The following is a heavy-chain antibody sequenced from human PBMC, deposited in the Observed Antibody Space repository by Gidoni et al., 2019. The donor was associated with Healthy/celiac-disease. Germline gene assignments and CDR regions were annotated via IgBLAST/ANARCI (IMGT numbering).Heavy chain of an antibody. CDR1: GGSISSSSYY. D-gene: IGHD1-1*01. Sequence: QLQLQEPGPGLVKPSETRSLTCTVSGGSISSSSYYWGWIRQPPGKGLEWIGSIYYSGSTSYNPSLKSRVTISVDTSKNQFSLKLRSVTAADTAVYYCARHRPSSEIQFDPWGQGTLVTVSS. J-gene: IGHJ5*02. V-gene: IGHV4-39*01. CDR3: ARHRPSSEIQFDP. CDR2: IYYSGST.